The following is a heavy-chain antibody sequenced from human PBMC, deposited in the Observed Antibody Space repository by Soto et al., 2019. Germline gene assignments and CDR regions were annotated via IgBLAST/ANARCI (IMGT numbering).Heavy chain of an antibody. J-gene: IGHJ4*02. CDR1: GFTFSNAW. V-gene: IGHV3-15*01. CDR2: IKSKTDGGTT. CDR3: TTGRAHYYDSSKVDY. D-gene: IGHD3-22*01. Sequence: EVQLVESGGGLVKPGGSLRLSCAAYGFTFSNAWMSWVRQAPGKGLEWVGRIKSKTDGGTTDYAAPVKGRFTISRDDSKNTLYLQMNSLKTEDTAVYYCTTGRAHYYDSSKVDYWGQGTLVTVSS.